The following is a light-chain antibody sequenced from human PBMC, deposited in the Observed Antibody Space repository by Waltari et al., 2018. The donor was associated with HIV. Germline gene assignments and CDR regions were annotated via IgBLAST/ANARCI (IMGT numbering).Light chain of an antibody. J-gene: IGKJ5*01. CDR1: QGISNY. CDR3: QKYNSAPRIT. V-gene: IGKV1-27*01. Sequence: IEMNQSPSPLSAPVGHQVTLHCRASQGISNYLAWYQQHPGKVPKLLIYAASTLQSGVPSRFSGSGSGTDFTLTISSLQPEDVATYYCQKYNSAPRITFGQGTRLEIK. CDR2: AAS.